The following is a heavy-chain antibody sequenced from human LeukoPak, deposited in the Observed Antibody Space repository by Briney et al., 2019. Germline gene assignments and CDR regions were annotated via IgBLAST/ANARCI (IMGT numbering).Heavy chain of an antibody. V-gene: IGHV1-18*01. CDR2: ISPYNGNT. J-gene: IGHJ1*01. CDR3: ARARRVQVIPVAESAEYFQH. D-gene: IGHD2-2*01. Sequence: ASVTVSCKTSGYPFTSFGVSWVRQAPGQGLEWMGWISPYNGNTNFAQRFQGRLTLTTDTSTSTVYMELRSLRSDDTAVYFCARARRVQVIPVAESAEYFQHCGQGTLVTVSS. CDR1: GYPFTSFG.